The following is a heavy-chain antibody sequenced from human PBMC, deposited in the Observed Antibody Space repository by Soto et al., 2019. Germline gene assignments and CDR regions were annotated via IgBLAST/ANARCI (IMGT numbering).Heavy chain of an antibody. Sequence: SETLSLTCAVYGGSFSGYYWSWIRRPPGKGLEWIGEINHSGSTNYNPSLKSRVTISVDTSKNQFSLKLSSVTAADTAVYYCAREHDFLDYWGQGTLVT. CDR2: INHSGST. D-gene: IGHD3-3*01. CDR1: GGSFSGYY. J-gene: IGHJ4*02. CDR3: AREHDFLDY. V-gene: IGHV4-34*01.